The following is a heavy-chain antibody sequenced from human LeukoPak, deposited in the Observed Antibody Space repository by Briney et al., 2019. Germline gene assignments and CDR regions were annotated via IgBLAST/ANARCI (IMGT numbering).Heavy chain of an antibody. Sequence: ASETLSLTCTVSGGSISSYYWSWIRQPPGKGLEWIGYIYYSGSTNYNPSLKSRVTISVDTSKNQFSLKLSSVTAADTAVYYCARKPRLTTMSLYYYGMDVWGQGTTVTVSS. J-gene: IGHJ6*02. CDR3: ARKPRLTTMSLYYYGMDV. V-gene: IGHV4-59*12. D-gene: IGHD3-22*01. CDR1: GGSISSYY. CDR2: IYYSGST.